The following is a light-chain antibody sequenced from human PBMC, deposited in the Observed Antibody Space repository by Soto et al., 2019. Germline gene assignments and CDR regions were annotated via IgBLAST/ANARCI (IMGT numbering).Light chain of an antibody. J-gene: IGLJ1*01. V-gene: IGLV1-51*01. Sequence: QSVLTQPPSVSVAPGQKVTISCSGSNSNIGKNFVSWYQQLPGTAPKLLIYDNDKRPSGIPDRFSGSKSGSSATLGITGLQTGDEADYYCGTWDGSLHGGVFGTGTKLTVL. CDR3: GTWDGSLHGGV. CDR1: NSNIGKNF. CDR2: DND.